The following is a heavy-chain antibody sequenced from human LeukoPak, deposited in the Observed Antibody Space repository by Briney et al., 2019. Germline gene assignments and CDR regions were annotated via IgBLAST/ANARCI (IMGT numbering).Heavy chain of an antibody. CDR2: INHSGST. D-gene: IGHD6-13*01. V-gene: IGHV4-34*01. J-gene: IGHJ4*02. CDR3: AGGIAAAVEKTKVDY. CDR1: GGSFSGYY. Sequence: PSETLSLTCAVYGGSFSGYYWSWIRQPPGKGLEWIGEINHSGSTNYNPSLKSRVTISVDTSKNQSSLKLSSVTAADTAVYYCAGGIAAAVEKTKVDYWGQGTLVTVSS.